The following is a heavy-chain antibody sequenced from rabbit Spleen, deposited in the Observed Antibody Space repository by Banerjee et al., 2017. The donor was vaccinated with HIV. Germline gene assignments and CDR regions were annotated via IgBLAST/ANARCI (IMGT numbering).Heavy chain of an antibody. CDR3: ARDLPDIIGWNFGF. D-gene: IGHD1-1*01. CDR2: IAGSSSGFT. CDR1: AFSFSSSDY. V-gene: IGHV1S40*01. Sequence: QSLEESGGGLVQPEGSLTLTCTASAFSFSSSDYMCWVRQAPGKGLEWISCIAGSSSGFTYSATWAKGRFTISRASSTTVFLQMTSLTVADTATYFCARDLPDIIGWNFGFWGPGTLVTVS. J-gene: IGHJ4*02.